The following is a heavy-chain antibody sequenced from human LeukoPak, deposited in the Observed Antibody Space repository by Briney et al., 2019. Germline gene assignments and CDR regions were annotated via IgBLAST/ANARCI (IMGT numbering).Heavy chain of an antibody. CDR1: GFTFSSYS. CDR3: ASQLIVATINGY. CDR2: ISSSSSYI. J-gene: IGHJ4*02. D-gene: IGHD5-12*01. V-gene: IGHV3-21*01. Sequence: GGSLRLSCAASGFTFSSYSMNWARQAPGKGLEWVSSISSSSSYIYYADSVKGRFTISRDNAKNSLYLQMNSLRAEDTAVYYCASQLIVATINGYWGQGTLVTVSS.